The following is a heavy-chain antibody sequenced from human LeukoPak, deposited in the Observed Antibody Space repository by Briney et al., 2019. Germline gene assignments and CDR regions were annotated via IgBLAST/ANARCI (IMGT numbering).Heavy chain of an antibody. Sequence: GGSLRLSCAASGFTFSTYAMSWVRQAPGKGLEWVSAISGSADNTYYTDSVKGRFTISRDNSKNTLYLQMNSLRAEDTAVYYCAKDRRDYSENYFDYWGQGTLVTVSS. J-gene: IGHJ4*02. CDR2: ISGSADNT. D-gene: IGHD1-26*01. CDR3: AKDRRDYSENYFDY. CDR1: GFTFSTYA. V-gene: IGHV3-23*01.